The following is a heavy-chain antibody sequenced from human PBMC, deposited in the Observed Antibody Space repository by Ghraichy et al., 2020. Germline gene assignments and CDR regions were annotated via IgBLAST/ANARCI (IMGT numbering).Heavy chain of an antibody. D-gene: IGHD2-21*02. CDR2: IYYTGST. V-gene: IGHV4-59*01. Sequence: IGHIYYTGSTTYNPSLTSRVTISVDTSKNKFSLTLRSLTAADTAVYYCARYVGCTGCDCYLGYWGRGTLVTV. J-gene: IGHJ4*02. CDR3: ARYVGCTGCDCYLGY.